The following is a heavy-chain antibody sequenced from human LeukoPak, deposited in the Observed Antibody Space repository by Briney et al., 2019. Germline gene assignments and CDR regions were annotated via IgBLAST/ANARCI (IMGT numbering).Heavy chain of an antibody. Sequence: GGSLRLSCAASGFTFSSYSMNWVRQAPGKGLEWVSSISSSSSYIYYADSVKGRFTISRDNAKNSLYLQMNSLRAEDTAVYYCARGDNSSGWYPRYFVYWGQGTLVTVSS. V-gene: IGHV3-21*01. D-gene: IGHD6-19*01. CDR2: ISSSSSYI. CDR3: ARGDNSSGWYPRYFVY. J-gene: IGHJ4*02. CDR1: GFTFSSYS.